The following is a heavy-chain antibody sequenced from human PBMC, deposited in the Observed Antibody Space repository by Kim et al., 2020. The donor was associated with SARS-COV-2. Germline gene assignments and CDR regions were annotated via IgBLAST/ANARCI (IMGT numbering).Heavy chain of an antibody. CDR3: ARANDSSSLRAFDI. CDR1: GFTFSSYW. J-gene: IGHJ3*02. CDR2: INGDGNIT. V-gene: IGHV3-74*01. D-gene: IGHD6-19*01. Sequence: GGSLRLSCAASGFTFSSYWMHWVRQAPGKGLVWVSRINGDGNITTYADSVKGRFTISRDNSKNTLYLQMNSLRVEDTALYYCARANDSSSLRAFDIWG.